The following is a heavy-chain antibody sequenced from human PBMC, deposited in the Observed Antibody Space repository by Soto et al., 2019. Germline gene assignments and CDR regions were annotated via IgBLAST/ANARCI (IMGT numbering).Heavy chain of an antibody. Sequence: SETLSLTCTVSGGSISSYYWSWIRQPPGKGLEWIGYIYYSGSTNYNPSLKSRVTISVDTSKNQFSLKLSSVTAADTAVYYCARDIRDGYNDDAFDIWGQGTMVTVSS. V-gene: IGHV4-59*01. J-gene: IGHJ3*02. CDR1: GGSISSYY. D-gene: IGHD5-12*01. CDR2: IYYSGST. CDR3: ARDIRDGYNDDAFDI.